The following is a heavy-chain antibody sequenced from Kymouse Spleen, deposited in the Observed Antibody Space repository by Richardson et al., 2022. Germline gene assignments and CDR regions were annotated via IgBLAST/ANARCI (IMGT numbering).Heavy chain of an antibody. Sequence: EVQLVESGGGLVQPGGSLRLSCAASGFTFSSYDMHWVRQATGKGLEWVSAIGTAGDTYYPGSVKGRFTISRENAKNSLYLQMNSLRAGDTAVYYCARGPPYGRFDYWGQGTLVTVSS. CDR3: ARGPPYGRFDY. V-gene: IGHV3-13*01. CDR2: IGTAGDT. CDR1: GFTFSSYD. D-gene: IGHD4-17*01,IGHD4-23*01. J-gene: IGHJ4*02.